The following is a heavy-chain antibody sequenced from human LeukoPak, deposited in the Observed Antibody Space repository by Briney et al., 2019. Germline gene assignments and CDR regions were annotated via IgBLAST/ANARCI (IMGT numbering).Heavy chain of an antibody. D-gene: IGHD6-19*01. J-gene: IGHJ4*02. V-gene: IGHV1-8*03. CDR2: MIPNSGTT. CDR1: GYTFTSYD. Sequence: ASVKVSCKASGYTFTSYDINWVRQATGQGLEWMGWMIPNSGTTGYAQKFQGRVTITRNTSISTAYMELSSLRSKDTAVYYCARLGGSGWYPIGYWGQGTLGTVSS. CDR3: ARLGGSGWYPIGY.